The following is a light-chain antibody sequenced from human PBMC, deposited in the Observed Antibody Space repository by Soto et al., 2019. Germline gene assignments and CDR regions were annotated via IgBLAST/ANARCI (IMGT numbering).Light chain of an antibody. CDR3: QQYDHLPPT. Sequence: DIQMTQSPSSLSASVGARVTISCQASQDISHNLNWYQQKPGKAPNLLIHAASSLETGVPSNFSGRGYGTDLTFTISSMQPEDVAAYYCQQYDHLPPTFGGGTKVEIK. J-gene: IGKJ4*01. V-gene: IGKV1-33*01. CDR1: QDISHN. CDR2: AAS.